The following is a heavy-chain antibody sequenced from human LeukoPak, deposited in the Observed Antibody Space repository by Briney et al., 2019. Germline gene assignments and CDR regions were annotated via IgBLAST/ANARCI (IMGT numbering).Heavy chain of an antibody. CDR3: AKLGSSSWYAYYYYGMDV. Sequence: PGGSLRLSCAASGFTFSSYAMSWVRQAPGKGLEWVSAISGSGGSTYYADSVKGRFTTSRDNSKNTLYLQMNSLRAEDTAVYYCAKLGSSSWYAYYYYGMDVWGQGTTVTVSS. CDR1: GFTFSSYA. J-gene: IGHJ6*02. CDR2: ISGSGGST. D-gene: IGHD6-13*01. V-gene: IGHV3-23*01.